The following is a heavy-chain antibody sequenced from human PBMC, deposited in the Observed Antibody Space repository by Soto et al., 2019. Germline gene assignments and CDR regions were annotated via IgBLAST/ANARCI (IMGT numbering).Heavy chain of an antibody. CDR1: GYTFTSYD. J-gene: IGHJ3*02. Sequence: ASVKVSCKASGYTFTSYDINWVRQATGQGLEWMGWMNPNSGNTGYAQKFQERVTITRDMSTSTAYMELSSLRSEDTAVYYCAADSRGIAVADDAFDIWGQGTMVTVSS. CDR3: AADSRGIAVADDAFDI. V-gene: IGHV1-8*01. CDR2: MNPNSGNT. D-gene: IGHD6-19*01.